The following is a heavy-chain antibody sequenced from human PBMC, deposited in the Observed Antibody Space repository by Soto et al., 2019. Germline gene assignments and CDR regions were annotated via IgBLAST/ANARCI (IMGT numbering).Heavy chain of an antibody. Sequence: PGESLKISCKGPGYSFTSYWISWVRQMPGKGLEWMGRIDPSDSYTNYSPSFQGHVTISADKSISTAYLQWSSLKASDTAMYYCARRATGTQFFYYYYYGMDVWGQGTTVTVSS. D-gene: IGHD3-3*01. J-gene: IGHJ6*02. CDR1: GYSFTSYW. CDR2: IDPSDSYT. CDR3: ARRATGTQFFYYYYYGMDV. V-gene: IGHV5-10-1*01.